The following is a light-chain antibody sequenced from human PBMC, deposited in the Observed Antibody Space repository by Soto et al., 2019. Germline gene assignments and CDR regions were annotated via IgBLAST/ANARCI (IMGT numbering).Light chain of an antibody. J-gene: IGKJ4*01. CDR2: HAS. V-gene: IGKV3-20*01. Sequence: EIVLTQSPGTLSLSPGERATLSCRASQSVGRDYLAWYQQKPGQAPRLLIHHASNRATGIPDRFSGSGSGTDFTLTISRLEPEDFAEFYCQQYASSPLTFGGGTKVETK. CDR1: QSVGRDY. CDR3: QQYASSPLT.